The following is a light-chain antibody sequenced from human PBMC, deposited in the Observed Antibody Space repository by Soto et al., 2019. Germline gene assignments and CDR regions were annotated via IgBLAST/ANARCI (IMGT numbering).Light chain of an antibody. CDR2: AAS. V-gene: IGKV1-12*01. J-gene: IGKJ5*01. CDR3: QQADTFPIT. CDR1: QSISSW. Sequence: DIQMTQSPSTLSASLGDRVTITCRASQSISSWLAWYQQKPGKAPKLLIYAASSLQSGVPSRFSGSGFGTDFTLTISSLQPEDSAIYYCQQADTFPITFGQGTRLEIK.